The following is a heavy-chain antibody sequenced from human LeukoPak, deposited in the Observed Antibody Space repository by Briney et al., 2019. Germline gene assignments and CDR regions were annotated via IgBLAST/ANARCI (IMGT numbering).Heavy chain of an antibody. J-gene: IGHJ4*02. CDR1: GGSISGYY. CDR2: IFSGGRT. Sequence: PSETPSLTSTVSGGSISGYYPSWIRQPPGERLEWIGYIFSGGRTNFNPSLKSRVTISVDTSKNQFSLKLSSVTAADTAVYYCARSIRGGILYYFDYWGQGTLVTVSS. D-gene: IGHD3-10*01. CDR3: ARSIRGGILYYFDY. V-gene: IGHV4-59*01.